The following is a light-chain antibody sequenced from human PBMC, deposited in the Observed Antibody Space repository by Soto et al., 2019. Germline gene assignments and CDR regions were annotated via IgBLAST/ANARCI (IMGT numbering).Light chain of an antibody. V-gene: IGKV3-11*01. J-gene: IGKJ4*01. Sequence: ETLLTQSPATLSLSPGEGPTLSCRASQSVSSFLAWYQQKHGQAPRILIYDASNRATGIPARFSGSGSGTDCTLTISRLEPEDFEVYYCQQHTNWPLTFGGGTKVDIK. CDR3: QQHTNWPLT. CDR2: DAS. CDR1: QSVSSF.